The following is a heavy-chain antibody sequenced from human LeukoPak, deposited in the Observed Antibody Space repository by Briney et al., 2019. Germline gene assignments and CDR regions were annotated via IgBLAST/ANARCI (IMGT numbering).Heavy chain of an antibody. Sequence: GGSLRLSCVTSGFTFSNYWMSWVRQAPGKGLEWVAFVRYDGSNEYYADSVKGRFTISRDNSRNTLYLRMNSLRAEGTGVYSCAKDSNSGYVSVGPDYWGLGTLVTVSS. V-gene: IGHV3-30*02. CDR3: AKDSNSGYVSVGPDY. D-gene: IGHD3-22*01. J-gene: IGHJ4*02. CDR1: GFTFSNYW. CDR2: VRYDGSNE.